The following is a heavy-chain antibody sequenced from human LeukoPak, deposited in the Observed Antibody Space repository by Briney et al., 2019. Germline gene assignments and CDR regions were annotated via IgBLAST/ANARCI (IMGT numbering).Heavy chain of an antibody. D-gene: IGHD2-21*01. CDR3: AHTVVGRSDKYFDY. CDR1: GFSLNSIGVG. Sequence: SGPTLVNPTQTLTLTCNFSGFSLNSIGVGVGWIRQPPGKALEWLAPIYWDDDKRYSPSLHSRLTITKDTSRNQVVLTMTHMDPLDTATYYCAHTVVGRSDKYFDYWGQGTLVTVSS. CDR2: IYWDDDK. V-gene: IGHV2-5*02. J-gene: IGHJ4*02.